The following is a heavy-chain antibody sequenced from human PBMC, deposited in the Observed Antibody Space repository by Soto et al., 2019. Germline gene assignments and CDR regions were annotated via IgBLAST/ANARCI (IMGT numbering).Heavy chain of an antibody. D-gene: IGHD2-2*01. V-gene: IGHV4-30-2*01. CDR1: GGSISSGGYS. CDR2: IYHSGST. CDR3: ARVKGCSSTSCYPFDP. J-gene: IGHJ5*02. Sequence: QLQLQESGSGLVKPSQTLSLTCAVSGGSISSGGYSWSWIRQPPGKGLEWIGYIYHSGSTYYNPSLKSRVTISVDRSKNQFSLKLSSVTAADKAVYYCARVKGCSSTSCYPFDPWGQGTLVTVSS.